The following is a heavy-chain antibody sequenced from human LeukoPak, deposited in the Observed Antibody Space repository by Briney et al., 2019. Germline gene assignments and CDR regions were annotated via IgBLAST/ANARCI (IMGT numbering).Heavy chain of an antibody. Sequence: SETLSLTCAVYGGSFSGYYWSWIRQPPGKGLEWIGEINHSGSTNYNPSLKSRVTISVDTSKNQFSLKLSSVTAADTAVYYCARVDPWFDPWGQETLVTVSS. V-gene: IGHV4-34*01. J-gene: IGHJ5*02. CDR1: GGSFSGYY. CDR2: INHSGST. CDR3: ARVDPWFDP. D-gene: IGHD3/OR15-3a*01.